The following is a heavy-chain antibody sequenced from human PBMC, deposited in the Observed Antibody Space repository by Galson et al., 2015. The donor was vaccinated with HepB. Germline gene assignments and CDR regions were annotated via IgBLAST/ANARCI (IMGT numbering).Heavy chain of an antibody. Sequence: SLRLSCAASGFTFTTYAMGWVRQAPGKGLEWVSSISGSAATTYHADPVKGRFTISRDIFKDTLYLQMNSLRVEDTAVYYCAKDGYIVATQIYGMDVWGQGTTVTVSS. CDR1: GFTFTTYA. CDR3: AKDGYIVATQIYGMDV. D-gene: IGHD5-12*01. CDR2: ISGSAATT. J-gene: IGHJ6*02. V-gene: IGHV3-23*01.